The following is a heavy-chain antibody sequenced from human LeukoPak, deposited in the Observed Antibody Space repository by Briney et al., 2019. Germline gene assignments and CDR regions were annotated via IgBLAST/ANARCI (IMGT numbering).Heavy chain of an antibody. CDR2: TWYDGSNK. CDR1: GFTFSSYG. D-gene: IGHD5-18*01. Sequence: GGSLRLSCAASGFTFSSYGMHWVRQAPGKGLEWVAATWYDGSNKYYADSVKGRFAISRDNSKNTLYLQMNSLRAEDTAVYFCARDLGTAMVPGYYYGMDVWGQGTTVTVSS. CDR3: ARDLGTAMVPGYYYGMDV. J-gene: IGHJ6*02. V-gene: IGHV3-33*01.